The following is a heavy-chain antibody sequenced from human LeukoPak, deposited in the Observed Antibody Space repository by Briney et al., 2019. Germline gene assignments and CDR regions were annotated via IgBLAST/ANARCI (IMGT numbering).Heavy chain of an antibody. CDR2: IIPILGIA. Sequence: SVKLSCTASGGTFTSYAISWGRQAPGQRLEWRGRIIPILGIANYAQKFQGRVTITADKSTSTAYMELSSLRSEDTAVYYCARDSRGKLRGGLPRDYYYYYGMDVWGQGTTVTVSS. CDR1: GGTFTSYA. CDR3: ARDSRGKLRGGLPRDYYYYYGMDV. J-gene: IGHJ6*02. V-gene: IGHV1-69*04. D-gene: IGHD3-10*01.